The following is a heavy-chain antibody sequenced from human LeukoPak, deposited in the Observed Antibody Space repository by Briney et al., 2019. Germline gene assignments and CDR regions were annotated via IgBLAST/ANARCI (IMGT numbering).Heavy chain of an antibody. D-gene: IGHD3-22*01. J-gene: IGHJ5*02. CDR3: ARGSSGQLDRWFDP. Sequence: SETLSLTCAVYGGSFSGYYWSWIRQPPGKGLEWIGEINHSGSTNYNPSLKSRVTISVDTSKNQFSLKLSSVTAADTAVYYCARGSSGQLDRWFDPWGQGTLVTVSS. CDR2: INHSGST. V-gene: IGHV4-34*01. CDR1: GGSFSGYY.